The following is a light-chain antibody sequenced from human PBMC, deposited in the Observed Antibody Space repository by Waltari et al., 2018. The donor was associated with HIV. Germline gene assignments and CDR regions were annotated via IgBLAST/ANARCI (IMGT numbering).Light chain of an antibody. J-gene: IGKJ4*01. Sequence: EVVLTQSPATLSLSPGERVTLSCRASKSVSSYLAWYQQKPGQAPRLLIYDASNRATGIPARFSGSGSGTDFTLTISSLEPEDFAVYYCHHRSNWPLTFGGGTKVEI. CDR3: HHRSNWPLT. CDR1: KSVSSY. V-gene: IGKV3-11*01. CDR2: DAS.